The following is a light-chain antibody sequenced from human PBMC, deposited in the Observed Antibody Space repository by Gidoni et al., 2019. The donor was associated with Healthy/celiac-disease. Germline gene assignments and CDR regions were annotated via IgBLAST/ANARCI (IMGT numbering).Light chain of an antibody. CDR1: QSVSSN. V-gene: IGKV3-15*01. J-gene: IGKJ3*01. Sequence: EIVMTQSPATLSVSPGERATLSCRASQSVSSNLAWYQQKPGIPARFSGSVSGTEFTLTISSLQSEDFAVYYCQQYNNWPPLTFGTGTQVDIK. CDR3: QQYNNWPPLT.